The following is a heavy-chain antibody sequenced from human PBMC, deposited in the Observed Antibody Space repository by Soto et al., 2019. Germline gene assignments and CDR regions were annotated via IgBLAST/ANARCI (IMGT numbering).Heavy chain of an antibody. V-gene: IGHV3-33*01. D-gene: IGHD1-26*01. CDR1: GFIFSTYG. Sequence: GGSLRLSCVASGFIFSTYGIHWVRQAPGKGLEWVAVIWPDGSNKYYADSVKGRFTISRDNSRNILWLQMNSLRADDTAIYYCARAVGPYDYWGQGTLVTVSS. CDR3: ARAVGPYDY. J-gene: IGHJ4*02. CDR2: IWPDGSNK.